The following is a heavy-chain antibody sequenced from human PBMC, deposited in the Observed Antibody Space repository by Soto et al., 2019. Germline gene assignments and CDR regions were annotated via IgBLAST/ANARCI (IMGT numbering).Heavy chain of an antibody. D-gene: IGHD6-13*01. Sequence: PGGSLRLSCAASGFTFSSYSMNWVRQAPGKGLEWVSSISSSSSYIYYADSVKGRFTISRDNAKNSLYLQMNSLRAEDTAVYYCARDGVFIAAAAYFDYWGQGTLVTVSS. CDR3: ARDGVFIAAAAYFDY. V-gene: IGHV3-21*01. CDR2: ISSSSSYI. CDR1: GFTFSSYS. J-gene: IGHJ4*02.